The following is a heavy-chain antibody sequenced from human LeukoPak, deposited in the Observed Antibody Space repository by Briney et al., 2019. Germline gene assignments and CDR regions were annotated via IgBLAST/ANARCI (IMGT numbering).Heavy chain of an antibody. Sequence: GGSLRLSCAACGFSFSSYWMHWVRQAPGKGLVWVSRINIDGSTTTYADSVKGRFTISRDNAKNTLSLQMNSLRADDTAVYYCISDHTGHDDYWGQGTLVTVSS. V-gene: IGHV3-74*01. D-gene: IGHD1-1*01. J-gene: IGHJ4*02. CDR3: ISDHTGHDDY. CDR2: INIDGSTT. CDR1: GFSFSSYW.